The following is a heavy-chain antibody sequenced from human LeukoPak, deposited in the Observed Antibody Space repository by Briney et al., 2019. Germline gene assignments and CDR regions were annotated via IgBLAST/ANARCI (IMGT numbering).Heavy chain of an antibody. D-gene: IGHD4-17*01. Sequence: TPGESLKISCKGSGYTFSSYWIAWVRQMPGKGLEWMGIIYPGDSDIRYSPSFQGQVTISADKSLSTAYLQWSSLKASDIAMYYCARRSVTSAFDIWGQGTMVTVSS. CDR1: GYTFSSYW. J-gene: IGHJ3*02. V-gene: IGHV5-51*01. CDR2: IYPGDSDI. CDR3: ARRSVTSAFDI.